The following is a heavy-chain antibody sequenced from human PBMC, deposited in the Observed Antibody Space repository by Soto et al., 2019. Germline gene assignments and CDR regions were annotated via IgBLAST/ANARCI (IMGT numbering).Heavy chain of an antibody. CDR3: AKHYGDYVGNWFGP. J-gene: IGHJ5*02. V-gene: IGHV3-7*01. Sequence: GGSLRLSCATSGFTFSNYWMSWVRQAPGKGLEWVANIKADGGEQYYVDSVMGRFTISRDNAKNSLYLQMNSLRVEDTAVYYCAKHYGDYVGNWFGPWGQGTLVTVSS. CDR2: IKADGGEQ. D-gene: IGHD4-17*01. CDR1: GFTFSNYW.